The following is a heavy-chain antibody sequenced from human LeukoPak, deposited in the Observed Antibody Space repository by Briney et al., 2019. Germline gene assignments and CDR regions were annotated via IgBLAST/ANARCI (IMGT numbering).Heavy chain of an antibody. CDR3: ARDITADSSGYYFDY. D-gene: IGHD3-22*01. CDR1: GGSISSGGYY. J-gene: IGHJ4*02. V-gene: IGHV4-31*03. CDR2: IYYSGST. Sequence: NPSETLSLTCTVSGGSISSGGYYWSWIRQHPGKGLEWIGYIYYSGSTYYNPSLKSRVTISVDTSKNQFSLKLSSVTAADTAVYYCARDITADSSGYYFDYWGQGTLVTVSS.